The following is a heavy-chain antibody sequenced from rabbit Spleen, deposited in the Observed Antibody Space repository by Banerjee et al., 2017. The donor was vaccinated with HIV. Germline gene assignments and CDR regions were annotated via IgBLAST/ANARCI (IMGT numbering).Heavy chain of an antibody. V-gene: IGHV1S45*01. CDR1: GFSFSSNYY. CDR2: IYAGSSGNT. Sequence: QQQLEESGGGLVKPGGTLTLTCKASGFSFSSNYYICWVRQAPGKGLEWIACIYAGSSGNTYYATWAQGRFTISKTSSTTVTLQMTSLTVADTATYFCARDTGSSFSSYGMDLWGPGTLVTVS. J-gene: IGHJ6*01. D-gene: IGHD8-1*01. CDR3: ARDTGSSFSSYGMDL.